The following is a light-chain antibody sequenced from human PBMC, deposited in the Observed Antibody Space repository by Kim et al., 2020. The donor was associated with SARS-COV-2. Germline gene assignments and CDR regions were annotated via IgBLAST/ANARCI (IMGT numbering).Light chain of an antibody. CDR1: QDISGW. Sequence: ASVGQRVTMTCRASQDISGWLAWYQQKPGKAPKLLIYGASTLEGGVPSRFSGRGSGTDFTLIINDLQPEDSATYFCQQANNYPYTFGQGTKVEIK. CDR2: GAS. CDR3: QQANNYPYT. J-gene: IGKJ2*01. V-gene: IGKV1-12*01.